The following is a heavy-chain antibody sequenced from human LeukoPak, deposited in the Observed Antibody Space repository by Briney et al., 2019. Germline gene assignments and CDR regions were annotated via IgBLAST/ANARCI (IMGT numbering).Heavy chain of an antibody. Sequence: SQTLSLTCAISGDIVSSNSATWDWIRQSPSRGLEWLGRTYYRSKWYNDYAVSVKSRVTINPDTSKNQFSLQLNSVTPEDTAVYYCAREGSDGYLFDYWGQGSLVIVSS. V-gene: IGHV6-1*01. CDR1: GDIVSSNSAT. CDR3: AREGSDGYLFDY. J-gene: IGHJ4*02. CDR2: TYYRSKWYN. D-gene: IGHD3-22*01.